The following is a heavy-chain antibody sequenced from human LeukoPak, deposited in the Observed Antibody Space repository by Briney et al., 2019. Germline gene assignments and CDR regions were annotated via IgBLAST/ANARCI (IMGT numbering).Heavy chain of an antibody. CDR2: ISSSSSYK. CDR3: ARSAAGTYY. V-gene: IGHV3-21*01. J-gene: IGHJ4*02. Sequence: GGSLPLSCVASGFTFSSYSMNWVRQAPGKGLEWVSSISSSSSYKYYTDSVKGRFTISRDNAKNSLYLQMNSLRAEDTAVYYCARSAAGTYYWGQGTMVT. CDR1: GFTFSSYS. D-gene: IGHD1-1*01.